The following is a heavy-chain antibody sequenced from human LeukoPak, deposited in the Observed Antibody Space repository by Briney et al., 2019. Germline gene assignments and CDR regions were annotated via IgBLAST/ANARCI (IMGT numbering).Heavy chain of an antibody. CDR1: GFTFSSYW. J-gene: IGHJ3*02. CDR3: AKEPDYDILTGAFDI. V-gene: IGHV3-30*18. Sequence: GGSLRLSCAASGFTFSSYWMHWVRQAPGKGLEWVAVISYDGSNKYYADSVKGRFTISRDNSKNTLYLQMNSLRAEDTAVYYCAKEPDYDILTGAFDIWGQGTMVTVSS. CDR2: ISYDGSNK. D-gene: IGHD3-9*01.